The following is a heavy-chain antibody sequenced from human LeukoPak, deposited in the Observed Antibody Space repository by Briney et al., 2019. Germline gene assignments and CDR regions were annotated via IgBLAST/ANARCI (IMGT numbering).Heavy chain of an antibody. Sequence: PSQTLSLTCTVSGGSISSGDYYWSWIRQPPGKGLEWIGYIYYSGSTYYNPSLKRRVTISVDTSKKQFSLKLSSVTAADTAVYYCAREAGHSSSGAFDIWGQGTMVTVSS. V-gene: IGHV4-30-4*08. J-gene: IGHJ3*02. CDR2: IYYSGST. CDR1: GGSISSGDYY. CDR3: AREAGHSSSGAFDI. D-gene: IGHD6-6*01.